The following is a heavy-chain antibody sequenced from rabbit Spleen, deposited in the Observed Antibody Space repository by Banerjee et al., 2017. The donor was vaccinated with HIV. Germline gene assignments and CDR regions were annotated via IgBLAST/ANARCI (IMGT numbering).Heavy chain of an antibody. D-gene: IGHD4-2*01. J-gene: IGHJ4*01. Sequence: QEQLEESGGGLVKPEGSLTLTCKASGFSFSDRDVMCWVRQAPGKGLEWIACINTATGKAVYATWAKGRFTISRTSSTTVTLQMTSLTAADTATYFCARDSAGREDFNLWGPGTLVTVS. CDR3: ARDSAGREDFNL. V-gene: IGHV1S45*01. CDR2: INTATGKA. CDR1: GFSFSDRDV.